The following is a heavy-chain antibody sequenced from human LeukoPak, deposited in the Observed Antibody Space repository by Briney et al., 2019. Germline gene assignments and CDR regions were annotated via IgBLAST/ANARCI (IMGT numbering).Heavy chain of an antibody. CDR2: IIPIFGTA. CDR1: GGTFSSYA. Sequence: ASVKVSCKASGGTFSSYAISWVRRAPGQGLEWMGGIIPIFGTANYAQKFQGRVTITADKSTSTAYMELSSLRSEDTAVYYCARDSTSVDTVLNWFDPWGQGTLVTVSS. D-gene: IGHD5-18*01. CDR3: ARDSTSVDTVLNWFDP. V-gene: IGHV1-69*06. J-gene: IGHJ5*02.